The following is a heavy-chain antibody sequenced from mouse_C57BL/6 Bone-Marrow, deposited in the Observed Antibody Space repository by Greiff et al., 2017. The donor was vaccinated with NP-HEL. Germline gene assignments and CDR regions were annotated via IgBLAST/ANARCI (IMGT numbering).Heavy chain of an antibody. D-gene: IGHD1-1*01. J-gene: IGHJ4*01. CDR2: INPNNGGT. Sequence: VQLQQSGPELVKPGASVKMSCKASGYTFTDYNMHWVKQSHGKSLEWIGYINPNNGGTSSNQKFKGKATLTVNKSSSTAYMELRSLTSEDSAVYYCARHHRNYYYGSYYAMDYWGQGTSVTVSS. V-gene: IGHV1-22*01. CDR1: GYTFTDYN. CDR3: ARHHRNYYYGSYYAMDY.